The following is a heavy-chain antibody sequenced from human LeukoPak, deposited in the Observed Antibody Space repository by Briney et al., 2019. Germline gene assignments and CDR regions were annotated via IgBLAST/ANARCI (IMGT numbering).Heavy chain of an antibody. Sequence: GASVKVSCKTSGYTFTNYGIHWVRQAPGQGLEWLGQINPHNGNTNYAQRPQGRVTMTTDTSTSTSYTEMRSLTSDDTALYYCARVTGSSISSRSLLYWGQGSLVTVSA. D-gene: IGHD6-13*01. CDR3: ARVTGSSISSRSLLY. J-gene: IGHJ4*02. CDR2: INPHNGNT. CDR1: GYTFTNYG. V-gene: IGHV1-18*01.